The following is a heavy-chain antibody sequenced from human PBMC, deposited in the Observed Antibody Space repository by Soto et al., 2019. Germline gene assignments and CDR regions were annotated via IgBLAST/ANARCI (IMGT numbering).Heavy chain of an antibody. V-gene: IGHV1-8*01. Sequence: QVQLVQSGAEMKKPGASVKVSCKASGYTFTNYDINWVRQAPGQGLEWLGGRTPNSGNTGYAQKFQGRVTLTRDTSISTAYMELSSLRSEDTAVYYCARNTYEVGDFPLWGQGTLVTVSS. CDR2: RTPNSGNT. J-gene: IGHJ4*02. CDR3: ARNTYEVGDFPL. CDR1: GYTFTNYD. D-gene: IGHD1-26*01.